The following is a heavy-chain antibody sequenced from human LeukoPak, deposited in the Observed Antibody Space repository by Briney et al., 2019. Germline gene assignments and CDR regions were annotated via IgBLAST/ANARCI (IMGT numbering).Heavy chain of an antibody. V-gene: IGHV1-2*02. CDR1: GYTFTGYY. CDR3: ARDGRDYGDDDWFDP. Sequence: ASVKVSCKASGYTFTGYYMDWVRQAPGQGLGWMGWINPNSGGTNYAQKFQGRVTLTRDTSISTAYMELSRLRSDDTAVYYCARDGRDYGDDDWFDPWGQGTLVTVSS. CDR2: INPNSGGT. D-gene: IGHD4-17*01. J-gene: IGHJ5*02.